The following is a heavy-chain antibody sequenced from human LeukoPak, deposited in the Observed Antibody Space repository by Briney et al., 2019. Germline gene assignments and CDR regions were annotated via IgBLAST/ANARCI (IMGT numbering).Heavy chain of an antibody. J-gene: IGHJ4*02. V-gene: IGHV3-48*01. Sequence: PGGSLRLSCAASGFTFSTYSMNWVRQAPGKGLEWVSYISSSSVTIYYADSVKGRFTISRDNAKNSLNLQMNSLRAEDTAVYYCARGGLSSAASFDYWGQGTLVTVSS. CDR3: ARGGLSSAASFDY. D-gene: IGHD6-19*01. CDR2: ISSSSVTI. CDR1: GFTFSTYS.